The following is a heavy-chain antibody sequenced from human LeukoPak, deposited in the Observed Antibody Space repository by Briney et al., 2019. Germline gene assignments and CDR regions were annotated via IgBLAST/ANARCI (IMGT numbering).Heavy chain of an antibody. Sequence: GASVKVSCKASGYTFTSYAMNWVRQAPGQGLEWMGRIIPILAISNFAQKFQGRVTITADKSTSTAYMELSSLKSEDTAVYFCARDPSGYNSGWYWFDSWGQGTLVTVSS. CDR3: ARDPSGYNSGWYWFDS. V-gene: IGHV1-69*04. J-gene: IGHJ5*01. D-gene: IGHD6-19*01. CDR2: IIPILAIS. CDR1: GYTFTSYA.